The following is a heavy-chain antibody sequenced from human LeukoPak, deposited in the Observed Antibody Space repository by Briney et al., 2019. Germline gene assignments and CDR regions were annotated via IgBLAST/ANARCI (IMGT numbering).Heavy chain of an antibody. CDR1: GFTFSSYS. J-gene: IGHJ4*02. Sequence: GGSLRLSCAASGFTFSSYSMTWVRQAPGKGLEWVANIKEDGSEKYYVDSVTGRFTISRDNAKNLLYLQMNSLRAEDTAVYFCAREYGYYFDSWGQGTLATVSS. D-gene: IGHD3-22*01. CDR3: AREYGYYFDS. V-gene: IGHV3-7*01. CDR2: IKEDGSEK.